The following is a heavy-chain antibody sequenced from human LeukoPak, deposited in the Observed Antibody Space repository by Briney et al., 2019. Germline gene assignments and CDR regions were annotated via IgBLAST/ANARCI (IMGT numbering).Heavy chain of an antibody. J-gene: IGHJ4*02. CDR1: GFTFSSYA. V-gene: IGHV3-30-3*01. CDR3: ARDSRSGWYNY. CDR2: ISYDGSNK. D-gene: IGHD6-19*01. Sequence: GGSLRLSCAASGFTFSSYAMHWVRQAPGKGLEWVAVISYDGSNKYYGDSVKGRFTISRDNSKNTLYLQMNSLRAEDTAVYYCARDSRSGWYNYWGQGTLVTVSS.